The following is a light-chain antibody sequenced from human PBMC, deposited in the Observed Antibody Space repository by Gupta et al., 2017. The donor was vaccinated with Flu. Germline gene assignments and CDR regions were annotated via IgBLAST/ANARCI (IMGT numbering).Light chain of an antibody. V-gene: IGKV3-20*01. Sequence: EIVLTQSPGTLSLSPGERATLSCRASQSVNNNYLAWYQQKPGQAPRLLIYGASSRATGIPDRFSGGGSGTEFTLTINRREPEDFAVYYCEQGGNPPLTFGGGTKVEI. CDR2: GAS. CDR3: EQGGNPPLT. J-gene: IGKJ4*01. CDR1: QSVNNNY.